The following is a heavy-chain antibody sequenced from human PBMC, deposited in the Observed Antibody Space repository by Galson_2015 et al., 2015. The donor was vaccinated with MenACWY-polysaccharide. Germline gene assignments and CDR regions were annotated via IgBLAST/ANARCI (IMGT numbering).Heavy chain of an antibody. J-gene: IGHJ4*02. CDR2: IYPADSDT. Sequence: QSGAEVKKPGESLKISCTGSGYSFTSNWIGWVRQMPGKGLEWMGIIYPADSDTRYSPSFQGQVTISAGKSISTAYLQWSSLKASDTAVYYCARLSATGTVTFDYWGQGTLVTVSS. D-gene: IGHD4-17*01. CDR1: GYSFTSNW. V-gene: IGHV5-51*03. CDR3: ARLSATGTVTFDY.